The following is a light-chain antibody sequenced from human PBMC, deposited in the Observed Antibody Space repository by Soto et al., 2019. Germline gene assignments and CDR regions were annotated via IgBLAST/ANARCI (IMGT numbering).Light chain of an antibody. Sequence: QSVLTQPASVSGSPGQSITISCTGSSSDVGGYNHVSWYQQHPGKAPKLMIYEVSNRPSGVSNRFSGSKSGNTASLTISGLQAEYEADYYCCSYAGSSTFVVGTGTKLTVL. CDR1: SSDVGGYNH. J-gene: IGLJ1*01. V-gene: IGLV2-23*02. CDR3: CSYAGSSTFV. CDR2: EVS.